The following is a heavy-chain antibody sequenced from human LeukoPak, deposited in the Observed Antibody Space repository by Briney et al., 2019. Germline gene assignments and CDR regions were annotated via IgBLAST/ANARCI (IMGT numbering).Heavy chain of an antibody. CDR2: IYYSGST. D-gene: IGHD3-3*01. V-gene: IGHV4-59*01. CDR3: ARDPSAYYDFWSGYASGAFDI. CDR1: GGSISSYY. Sequence: SETLSPTCTVSGGSISSYYWSWIRQPPGKGLEWIGYIYYSGSTNYNPSLKSRVTISVDTSKNQFSLKLSSVTAADTAVYYCARDPSAYYDFWSGYASGAFDIWGQGTMVTVSS. J-gene: IGHJ3*02.